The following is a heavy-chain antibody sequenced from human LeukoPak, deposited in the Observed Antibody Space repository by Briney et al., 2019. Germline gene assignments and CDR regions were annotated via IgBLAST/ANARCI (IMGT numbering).Heavy chain of an antibody. CDR3: ARGPPTIVGGITTGDFYS. V-gene: IGHV1-2*02. D-gene: IGHD3-22*01. CDR2: INPNSGGT. Sequence: ASVKVSCKASGYTFTGYYIHWVRQAPGQGLEWMGWINPNSGGTNYAQKFQGRVTMTRDTSISTAYMELRRLRSDDRAVYYCARGPPTIVGGITTGDFYSLGQGTLVTGS. J-gene: IGHJ4*02. CDR1: GYTFTGYY.